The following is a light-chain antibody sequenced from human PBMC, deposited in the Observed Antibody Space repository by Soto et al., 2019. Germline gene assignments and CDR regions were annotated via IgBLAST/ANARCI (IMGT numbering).Light chain of an antibody. CDR3: QQYNNWPPMA. CDR2: DAS. V-gene: IGKV3-15*01. J-gene: IGKJ1*01. Sequence: ELVRTECPATLSVSPGERATLSCRASQSVSSNLAWYQQKPGQAPRLLIYDASTRATGIPARFSGSGSGTEFTLNISSLQSEDFAVYYCQQYNNWPPMAFGQGTKVEIK. CDR1: QSVSSN.